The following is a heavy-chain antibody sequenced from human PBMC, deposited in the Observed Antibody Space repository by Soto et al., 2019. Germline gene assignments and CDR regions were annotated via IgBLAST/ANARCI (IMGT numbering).Heavy chain of an antibody. V-gene: IGHV4-31*03. CDR2: IYYSGST. CDR3: ARLGLADRSEAGPYYGMDI. CDR1: GGSISSGGYY. D-gene: IGHD6-19*01. Sequence: SETLSLTCTVSGGSISSGGYYWSWIRQHPGKGLEWIGYIYYSGSTYYNPSLKSRVTISVDTSKNQFSLKLSSVTAADTAVYYCARLGLADRSEAGPYYGMDIWGQGTTVTVSS. J-gene: IGHJ6*02.